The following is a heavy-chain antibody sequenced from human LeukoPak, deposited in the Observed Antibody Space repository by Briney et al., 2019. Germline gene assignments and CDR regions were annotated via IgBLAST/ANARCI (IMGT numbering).Heavy chain of an antibody. CDR1: GFTYSSYG. V-gene: IGHV3-30*02. D-gene: IGHD4-11*01. CDR3: ATEGRPPGTDNYSNWLFDDF. CDR2: MGLEGTIK. J-gene: IGHJ4*02. Sequence: GGSLRLSWAAAGFTYSSYGVHWVRQAAGKGLGWVAFMGLEGTIKYYAECVNGRFTISSDNSKNMLYVQMNGLRDEDTAVYYCATEGRPPGTDNYSNWLFDDFWGQGTLVTVSS.